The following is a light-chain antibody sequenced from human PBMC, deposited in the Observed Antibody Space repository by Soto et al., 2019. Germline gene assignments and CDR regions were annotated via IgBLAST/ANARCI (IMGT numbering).Light chain of an antibody. CDR2: EVS. CDR3: CSYEGFTTPLM. V-gene: IGLV2-23*02. CDR1: SSDVGRYKL. J-gene: IGLJ3*02. Sequence: QSALTQPASVSGSPGQSITISCTGTSSDVGRYKLVSWYQQHPGKAPKLMIYEVSERPSGVSHRFSGSKSGNTASLTISGLQAEDEADYYCCSYEGFTTPLMFGGGTKLTVL.